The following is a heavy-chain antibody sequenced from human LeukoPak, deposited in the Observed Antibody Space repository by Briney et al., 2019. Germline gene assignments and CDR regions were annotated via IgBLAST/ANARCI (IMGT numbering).Heavy chain of an antibody. CDR2: IIPILGIA. J-gene: IGHJ4*02. Sequence: ASVKVSCKTSGYTFTSYDINWVRQATGQGLEWMGRIIPILGIANYAQKFQGRVTITADKSTSTAYMELSSLRSEDTAVYYCASPYDSSGYGYDYWGQGTLVTVSS. CDR3: ASPYDSSGYGYDY. D-gene: IGHD3-22*01. V-gene: IGHV1-69*04. CDR1: GYTFTSYD.